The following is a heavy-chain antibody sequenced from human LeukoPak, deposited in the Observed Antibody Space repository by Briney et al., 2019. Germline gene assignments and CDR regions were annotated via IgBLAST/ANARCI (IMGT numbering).Heavy chain of an antibody. CDR2: ISSSSSYT. J-gene: IGHJ3*02. Sequence: SGGSLRLSCAASGFTFSDYYMSWIRQAPGKGLEWVSYISSSSSYTNYADSVKGRFTISRDNAKNSLYLQMNSLRAEDTAVYYCARDLGGIAAAGTAFDIWAKGQWSPSLQ. V-gene: IGHV3-11*05. CDR1: GFTFSDYY. CDR3: ARDLGGIAAAGTAFDI. D-gene: IGHD6-13*01.